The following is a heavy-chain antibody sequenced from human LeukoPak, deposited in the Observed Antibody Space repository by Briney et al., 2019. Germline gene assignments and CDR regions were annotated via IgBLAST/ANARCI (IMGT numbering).Heavy chain of an antibody. V-gene: IGHV3-21*01. CDR3: ARDPKVVPAAIPYYYYYGMDV. CDR1: GFTFSSYS. D-gene: IGHD2-2*01. CDR2: ISSSSSYI. Sequence: GGSLRLSRAASGFTFSSYSMNWVRQAPGKGLEWVSSISSSSSYIYYADSVKGRFTISRDNAKNSLYLQMNSLRAEDTAVYYCARDPKVVPAAIPYYYYYGMDVWGQGTTVTVSS. J-gene: IGHJ6*02.